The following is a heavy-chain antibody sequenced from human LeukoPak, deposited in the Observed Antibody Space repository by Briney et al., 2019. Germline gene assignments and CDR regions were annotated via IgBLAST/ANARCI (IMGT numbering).Heavy chain of an antibody. CDR2: IYYSGST. CDR3: ARTGITMVRGVPV. D-gene: IGHD3-10*01. Sequence: PSETLSLTCTVSGGSISSSSYYWGWIRQPPGKGLEWIGSIYYSGSTYYNPSLKSRVTISVDTSKNQFSLKLSSVTAADTAVYYCARTGITMVRGVPVWGQGTLVTVSS. J-gene: IGHJ4*02. V-gene: IGHV4-39*01. CDR1: GGSISSSSYY.